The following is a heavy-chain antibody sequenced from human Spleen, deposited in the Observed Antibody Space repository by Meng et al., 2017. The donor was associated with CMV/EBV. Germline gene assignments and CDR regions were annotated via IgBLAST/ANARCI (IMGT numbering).Heavy chain of an antibody. J-gene: IGHJ5*02. CDR2: ISRSGSTI. D-gene: IGHD3-16*01. CDR3: ARGIWGFDP. V-gene: IGHV3-48*02. Sequence: GESLKISCAASGFTFSRYAMSWVRQAPGKGLEWVSSISRSGSTIYYADFVKGRFTVSGDNAKNSVFLQMNSLRDEDTAVYYCARGIWGFDPWGQGTLVTVSS. CDR1: GFTFSRYA.